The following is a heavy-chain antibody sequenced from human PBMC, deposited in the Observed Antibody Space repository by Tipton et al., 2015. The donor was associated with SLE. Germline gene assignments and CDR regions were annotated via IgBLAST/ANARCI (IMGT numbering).Heavy chain of an antibody. CDR1: GFSIFTGYY. J-gene: IGHJ6*03. V-gene: IGHV4-38-2*02. CDR2: IHYTGTT. Sequence: TLSLTCTVSGFSIFTGYYWGWVRQPPGKGLEWIGTIHYTGTTYYIPSLKSRIAISVDTSKNQFSLKLSSVTAADTAVYYCARAGSYPYYYYYMDVWGKGTTVTVSS. CDR3: ARAGSYPYYYYYMDV. D-gene: IGHD1-26*01.